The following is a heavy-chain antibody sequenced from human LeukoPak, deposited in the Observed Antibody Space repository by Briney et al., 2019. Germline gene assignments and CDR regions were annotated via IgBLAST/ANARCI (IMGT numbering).Heavy chain of an antibody. CDR2: IYSGGRT. V-gene: IGHV3-66*02. Sequence: GGSLRLSCAASGFSVSSNYMSWVRQAPGKGLEWVSVIYSGGRTYYADSVKGRFTISRDNSKNTLYLQMNSLRGEDTAVYYCARNSGSYPAAFDIWGQGTMVTVSS. J-gene: IGHJ3*02. CDR3: ARNSGSYPAAFDI. D-gene: IGHD1-26*01. CDR1: GFSVSSNY.